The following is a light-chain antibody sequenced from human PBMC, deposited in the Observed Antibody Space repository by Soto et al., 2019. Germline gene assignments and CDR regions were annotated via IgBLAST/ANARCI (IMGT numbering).Light chain of an antibody. V-gene: IGKV4-1*01. CDR3: QQYYITPLT. Sequence: DIVMTQSPDSLAVSLGERATINCKSSQSVLYSTNNKNYLAWYQQKPGQPPKLLIYWAATRESGVPDRFSGRGSGTDFTLTISSLQAEDVAVYYCQQYYITPLTFGGGTNVEIK. J-gene: IGKJ4*01. CDR1: QSVLYSTNNKNY. CDR2: WAA.